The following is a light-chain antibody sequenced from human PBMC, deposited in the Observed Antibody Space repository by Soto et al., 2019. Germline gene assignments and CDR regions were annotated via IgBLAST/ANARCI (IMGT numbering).Light chain of an antibody. V-gene: IGKV3-15*01. CDR1: QGVSSY. J-gene: IGKJ1*01. CDR2: GTS. Sequence: EIVLTQSPATLSLSPGERATLSCRASQGVSSYLAWYQQKPGQAPRLLIYGTSNRATGIPDRISGSRSGTEFTLTISSLQSEDFGVYYCQQFEDWPTFGQGTKVDIK. CDR3: QQFEDWPT.